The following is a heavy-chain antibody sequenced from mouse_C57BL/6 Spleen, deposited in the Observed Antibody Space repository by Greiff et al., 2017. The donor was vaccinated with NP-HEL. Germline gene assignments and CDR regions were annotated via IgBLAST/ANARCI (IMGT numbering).Heavy chain of an antibody. CDR2: ISYDGSN. Sequence: EVQLQQSGPGLVKPSQSLSLTCSVTGYSITSGYYWNWIRQFPGNKLEWMGYISYDGSNNYNPSLKNRISITRDTSKNQFFLKLNSVTTEDTATYYCARGMSRYWYFDVWGTGTTVTVSS. CDR1: GYSITSGYY. CDR3: ARGMSRYWYFDV. D-gene: IGHD1-1*01. J-gene: IGHJ1*03. V-gene: IGHV3-6*01.